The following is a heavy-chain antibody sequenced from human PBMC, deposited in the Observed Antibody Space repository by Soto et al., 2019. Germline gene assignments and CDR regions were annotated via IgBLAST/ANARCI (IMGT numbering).Heavy chain of an antibody. CDR2: IRGNGDPP. J-gene: IGHJ4*02. Sequence: GSLRLSCSASGFTFSSYAMHWVRQAPGKGLEYVSGIRGNGDPPFYADSVKGRFTISRDNSKNTLYLQMRSLGADDTAVYYCVKSRGGNNFDFFDWGQGALVPGS. CDR1: GFTFSSYA. V-gene: IGHV3-64D*06. D-gene: IGHD5-12*01. CDR3: VKSRGGNNFDFFD.